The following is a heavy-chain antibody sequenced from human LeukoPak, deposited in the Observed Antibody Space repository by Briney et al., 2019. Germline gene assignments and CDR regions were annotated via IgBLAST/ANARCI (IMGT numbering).Heavy chain of an antibody. CDR3: ARNKNYGDSNDY. CDR2: IKQDGSEK. CDR1: GFIFSSYW. J-gene: IGHJ4*02. V-gene: IGHV3-7*01. Sequence: GGSLRLSCAASGFIFSSYWMTWVRQAPGKGLEWVANIKQDGSEKYYVDSVKGRFTISRDNAKNSLYLQMNSLRAEDTAVYYCARNKNYGDSNDYWDQGTLVTVSS. D-gene: IGHD4-17*01.